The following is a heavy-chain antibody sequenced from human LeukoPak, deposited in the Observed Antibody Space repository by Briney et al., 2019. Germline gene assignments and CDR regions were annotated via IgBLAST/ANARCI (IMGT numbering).Heavy chain of an antibody. CDR2: ITPFDGNT. J-gene: IGHJ4*02. D-gene: IGHD3-22*01. CDR1: GYTFTSYG. CDR3: ARDSYVSSGSYFSLKLLDY. Sequence: ASVKVSCKVSGYTFTSYGINWVRQAPGQGLEWMGWITPFDGNTDYAQKFQGRVTMTTDTSTNTAYMELRSLRSDDTAVYYCARDSYVSSGSYFSLKLLDYWGQGTLVAVSS. V-gene: IGHV1-18*01.